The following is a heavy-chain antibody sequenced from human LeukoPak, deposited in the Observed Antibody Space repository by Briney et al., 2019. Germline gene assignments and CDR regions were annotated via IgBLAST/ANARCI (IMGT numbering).Heavy chain of an antibody. D-gene: IGHD2-21*02. Sequence: GGSLRLSCAASGFTFSSYGMHWVRQAPGKGLEWVAVIWYDGSNKYYADSVKGRFTISRDNSKNMLYMQMNSLRAEDTAVYYCAKHPRHCGGDCYSDFDCWGQGTLVTVSS. CDR1: GFTFSSYG. CDR3: AKHPRHCGGDCYSDFDC. J-gene: IGHJ4*02. CDR2: IWYDGSNK. V-gene: IGHV3-33*06.